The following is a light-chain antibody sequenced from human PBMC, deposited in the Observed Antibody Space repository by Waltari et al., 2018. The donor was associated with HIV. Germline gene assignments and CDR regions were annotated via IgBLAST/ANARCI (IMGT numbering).Light chain of an antibody. CDR1: SLRRYS. CDR3: NSRDSSGHHVV. CDR2: GRN. Sequence: SSELTQDTAVSVALGQTVRITCQGDSLRRYSASGYQEKTGQAPVLVIYGRNNRPSGLPDRFSCSSSGNTASLTITGAQAEDEADYYCNSRDSSGHHVVFGGGTKLTVL. J-gene: IGLJ2*01. V-gene: IGLV3-19*01.